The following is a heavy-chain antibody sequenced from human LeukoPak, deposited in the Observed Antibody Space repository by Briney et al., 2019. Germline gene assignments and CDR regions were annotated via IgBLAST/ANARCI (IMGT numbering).Heavy chain of an antibody. CDR1: GLTYSRYW. CDR3: ASNGI. D-gene: IGHD1-14*01. CDR2: IKEDGSEK. J-gene: IGHJ4*02. Sequence: GESLRLFCAPSGLTYSRYWMSWVRQAPGKGLEWVANIKEDGSEKYYVVSVKGRFTISRDNAKNSLYLQMNSLRAEDTAVYYCASNGIWGQGTLVTVSS. V-gene: IGHV3-7*01.